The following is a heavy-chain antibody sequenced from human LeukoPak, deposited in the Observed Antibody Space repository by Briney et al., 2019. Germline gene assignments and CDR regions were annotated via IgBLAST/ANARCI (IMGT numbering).Heavy chain of an antibody. D-gene: IGHD5-24*01. J-gene: IGHJ4*02. CDR2: INSDGSST. CDR1: GFTFSSYW. CDR3: ARDGDGYNEFDY. V-gene: IGHV3-74*01. Sequence: PGGSLRLSCAASGFTFSSYWMHWVRQAPGKGLVWVSRINSDGSSTSYADPVKGRFTISRDNAKNTLYLQMNSLRAEDTAVYYCARDGDGYNEFDYWGQGTLVTVSS.